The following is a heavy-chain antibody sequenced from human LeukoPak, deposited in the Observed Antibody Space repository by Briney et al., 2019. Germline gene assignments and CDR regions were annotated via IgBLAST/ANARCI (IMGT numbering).Heavy chain of an antibody. Sequence: PSETLSLTCTVSGGSISSGDYYWSWIRQPPGKDQEWIGYIYYSGSTYYNPSLKSRVTISVDMSKNQFSLKLTSVSAADTAVYYCARDYDFWSGYYYWGQGTLVAVSS. CDR1: GGSISSGDYY. J-gene: IGHJ4*02. CDR2: IYYSGST. V-gene: IGHV4-30-4*08. D-gene: IGHD3-3*01. CDR3: ARDYDFWSGYYY.